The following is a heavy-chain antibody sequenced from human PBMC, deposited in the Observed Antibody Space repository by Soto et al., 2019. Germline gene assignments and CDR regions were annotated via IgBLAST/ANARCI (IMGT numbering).Heavy chain of an antibody. J-gene: IGHJ5*02. CDR3: AKWGSYYYDSSGYPYNWFDP. V-gene: IGHV3-23*01. CDR1: GFTFSSYA. Sequence: PGGSLRLSCAASGFTFSSYAMSWVRQAPGKGLEWVSAISGSGGSTYYADSVKGRFTIPRDNSKNTLYLQMNSLRAEDTAVYYCAKWGSYYYDSSGYPYNWFDPWGQGTLVTVSS. D-gene: IGHD3-22*01. CDR2: ISGSGGST.